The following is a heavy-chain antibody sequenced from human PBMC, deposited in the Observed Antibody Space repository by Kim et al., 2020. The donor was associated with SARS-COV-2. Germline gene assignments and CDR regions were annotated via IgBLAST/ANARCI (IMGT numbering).Heavy chain of an antibody. Sequence: GGSLRLSCAASGFTFSSYGMHWVRQAPGKGLEWVAVIWYDGSNKYYADSVKGRFTISRDNSKNTLYLQMNSLRAEDTAVYYRAKDYYGSGTLLAGWFDPWGQGTLVTVSS. CDR3: AKDYYGSGTLLAGWFDP. D-gene: IGHD3-10*01. J-gene: IGHJ5*02. CDR1: GFTFSSYG. V-gene: IGHV3-33*06. CDR2: IWYDGSNK.